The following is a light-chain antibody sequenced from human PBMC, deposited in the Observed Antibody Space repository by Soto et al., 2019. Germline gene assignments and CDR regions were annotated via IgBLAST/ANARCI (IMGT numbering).Light chain of an antibody. CDR2: GAS. CDR1: QSVSNNY. Sequence: EIVLTQSPGTLSLSPGERATLSCRASQSVSNNYLAWYQQKPGQAPRLLIYGASNRATGIPVRFSGSGSGTDLTLTISRLEPEAFAVYYCQQYGSSGTFGQGTKVEIK. CDR3: QQYGSSGT. V-gene: IGKV3-20*01. J-gene: IGKJ1*01.